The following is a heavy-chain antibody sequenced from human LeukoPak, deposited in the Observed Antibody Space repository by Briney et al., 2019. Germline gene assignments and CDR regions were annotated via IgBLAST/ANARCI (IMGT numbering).Heavy chain of an antibody. CDR2: IIPIFGTA. D-gene: IGHD3-22*01. CDR3: ASRGANYYDSSGYYYD. J-gene: IGHJ4*02. CDR1: GGTFSSYA. Sequence: ASVKASCKASGGTFSSYAISWVRQAPGQGLEWMGGIIPIFGTANYAQKFQGRVTITADESTSTAYMELSSLRSEDTAVYYCASRGANYYDSSGYYYDWGQGTLVTVSS. V-gene: IGHV1-69*13.